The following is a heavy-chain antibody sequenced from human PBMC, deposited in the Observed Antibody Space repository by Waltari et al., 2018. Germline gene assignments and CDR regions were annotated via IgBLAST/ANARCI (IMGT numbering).Heavy chain of an antibody. V-gene: IGHV1-2*02. J-gene: IGHJ4*02. D-gene: IGHD1-7*01. Sequence: QVQLVQSGAEVKKPGASVKVSCKASGNTFTDYHIHWVRQAPGHGLEWMGWISPRSGGTKYAQKFQGRVTMTRDTSISTAYMELTSLRSDDTAVYYCARDNWNYGNTFDFWGQGTLVTVSS. CDR2: ISPRSGGT. CDR1: GNTFTDYH. CDR3: ARDNWNYGNTFDF.